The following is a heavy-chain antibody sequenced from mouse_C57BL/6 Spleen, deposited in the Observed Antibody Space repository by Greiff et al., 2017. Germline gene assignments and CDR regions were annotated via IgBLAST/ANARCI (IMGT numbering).Heavy chain of an antibody. CDR1: GFDIKDYY. D-gene: IGHD2-5*01. CDR2: IDPEDGET. Sequence: EVQLQQSGAELVKPGASVKLSCTASGFDIKDYYMHWVKQSTEQGLEWIGRIDPEDGETKYAPKFQGKATITADSSTNTAYLQLSSLTSEDTAVYYCASAYYSNPFDYWGQGTTLTVSS. J-gene: IGHJ2*01. V-gene: IGHV14-2*01. CDR3: ASAYYSNPFDY.